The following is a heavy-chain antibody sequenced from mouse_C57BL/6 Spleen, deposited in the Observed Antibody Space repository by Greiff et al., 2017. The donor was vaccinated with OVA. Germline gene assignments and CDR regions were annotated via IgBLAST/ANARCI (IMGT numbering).Heavy chain of an antibody. J-gene: IGHJ1*03. D-gene: IGHD1-1*01. V-gene: IGHV1-52*01. CDR3: AGPIDYYGSSSWYFDV. Sequence: QVQLQQPGAELVRPGSSVKLSCKASGYTFTSYWMHWVKQRPIQGLEWIGNIDPSDSETHYNQKFKDKATLTVDKSSSTAYMQLSSLTSEDSAVYYCAGPIDYYGSSSWYFDVWGTGTTVTVSS. CDR2: IDPSDSET. CDR1: GYTFTSYW.